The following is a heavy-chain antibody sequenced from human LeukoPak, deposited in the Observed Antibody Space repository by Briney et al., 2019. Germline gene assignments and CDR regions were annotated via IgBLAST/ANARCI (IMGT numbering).Heavy chain of an antibody. Sequence: TETLSLTCTVSGGSISSYYWSWIRQPPGKGLEWIGYIYYSGSTNYNPSLKSRVTISVDTSKNQFSLKLSSVTAADTAVYYCARDSPSVAGTGGYFDLWGRGTLVTVYS. D-gene: IGHD6-19*01. CDR3: ARDSPSVAGTGGYFDL. J-gene: IGHJ2*01. V-gene: IGHV4-59*01. CDR1: GGSISSYY. CDR2: IYYSGST.